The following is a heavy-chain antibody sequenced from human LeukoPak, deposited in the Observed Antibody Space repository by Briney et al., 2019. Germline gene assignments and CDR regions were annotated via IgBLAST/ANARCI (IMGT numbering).Heavy chain of an antibody. V-gene: IGHV3-23*01. CDR2: ISGSGGST. J-gene: IGHJ4*02. D-gene: IGHD2-15*01. CDR3: AKIDYCSGGGCYSKWFDY. CDR1: GFTFSSYG. Sequence: AGGSLRLSCAASGFTFSSYGMSWVRQAPGKGLEWVSAISGSGGSTYYADSVKGRFTISRDNSKNTLYLQMNSLRAEDTAVYYCAKIDYCSGGGCYSKWFDYWGQGTLVTVSS.